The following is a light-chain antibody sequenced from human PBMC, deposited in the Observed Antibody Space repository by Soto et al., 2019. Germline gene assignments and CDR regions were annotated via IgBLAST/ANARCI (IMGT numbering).Light chain of an antibody. Sequence: QSALTQPASVSGSPGQSITISCTGTSSDVGGYNYVSWYQQHPGKAPKLMIYGVTNRPSGVSNRFSGTKSGNTASLTISGPQAEDEADYYCSSYTTSITRSVVFGGGTKLTVL. CDR2: GVT. CDR3: SSYTTSITRSVV. J-gene: IGLJ2*01. V-gene: IGLV2-14*01. CDR1: SSDVGGYNY.